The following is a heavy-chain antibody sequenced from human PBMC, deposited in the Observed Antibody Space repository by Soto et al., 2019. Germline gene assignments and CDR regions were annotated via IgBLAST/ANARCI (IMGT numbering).Heavy chain of an antibody. CDR2: IYYSGYT. CDR3: ARAYYRLEDI. J-gene: IGHJ3*02. Sequence: SETLSLTSTVSGDSIRSYYWSWIRQPPGKGLEWIGYIYYSGYTSYNPSLKSRVTISVDTSKNQFSLKLNSVTAADTAVYYCARAYYRLEDIWGQGTMVTVS. V-gene: IGHV4-59*01. CDR1: GDSIRSYY. D-gene: IGHD3-10*01.